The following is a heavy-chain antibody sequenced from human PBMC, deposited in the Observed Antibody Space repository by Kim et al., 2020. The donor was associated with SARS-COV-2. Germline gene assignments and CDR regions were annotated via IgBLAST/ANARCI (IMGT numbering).Heavy chain of an antibody. V-gene: IGHV3-53*01. J-gene: IGHJ6*02. CDR2: IYSGGST. D-gene: IGHD3-22*01. CDR3: AREGGDSSGYYYYYGMDV. Sequence: GGSLRLSCAASGFTVSSNYMSWVRQAPGKGLEWVSVIYSGGSTYYADSVKGRFTISRDNSKNTLYLQMNSLRAEDTAVYYCAREGGDSSGYYYYYGMDVWGQGTTVTVSS. CDR1: GFTVSSNY.